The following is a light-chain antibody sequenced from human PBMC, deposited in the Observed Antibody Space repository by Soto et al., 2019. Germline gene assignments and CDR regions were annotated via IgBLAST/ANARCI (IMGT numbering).Light chain of an antibody. CDR3: QQSYSVLFT. J-gene: IGKJ2*01. V-gene: IGKV1-39*01. CDR2: EAS. Sequence: DIQMTQSPSSLSASVGYRVTISCLASQSLSNYLNWYQHQPGKAPRLLIYEASSLQSGVPSRFSGSGSGTDFNLTISRLQPEDFETYYCQQSYSVLFTFGQGTTVDIK. CDR1: QSLSNY.